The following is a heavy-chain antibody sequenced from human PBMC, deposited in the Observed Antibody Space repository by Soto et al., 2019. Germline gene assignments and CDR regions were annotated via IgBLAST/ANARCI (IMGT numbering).Heavy chain of an antibody. J-gene: IGHJ4*02. CDR2: INAGNGNT. D-gene: IGHD6-19*01. CDR3: ARAVAVAADFDY. Sequence: QVQLVQSGAEEKKPGASVKVSCKASGYTFTGYAMHGVRQSPGQRLEWMGWINAGNGNTKYSQKFQGRVTITRDTSASTAYMERSSLRSEDTAVYYCARAVAVAADFDYWGQGTLVTFSS. V-gene: IGHV1-3*05. CDR1: GYTFTGYA.